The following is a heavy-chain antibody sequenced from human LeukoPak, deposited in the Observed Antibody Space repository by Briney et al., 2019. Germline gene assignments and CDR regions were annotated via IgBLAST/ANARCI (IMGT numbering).Heavy chain of an antibody. D-gene: IGHD3-10*01. V-gene: IGHV3-48*04. CDR1: GFTFSSYA. CDR2: ISSSSSTI. CDR3: AKENYYGSGSYYSFDY. J-gene: IGHJ4*02. Sequence: GGSLRLSCAASGFTFSSYAMNWVRQAPGKGLVWVSYISSSSSTIYYADSVKGRFTISRDNAKNSLYLQMNSLRAEDTALYYCAKENYYGSGSYYSFDYWGQGTLVTVSS.